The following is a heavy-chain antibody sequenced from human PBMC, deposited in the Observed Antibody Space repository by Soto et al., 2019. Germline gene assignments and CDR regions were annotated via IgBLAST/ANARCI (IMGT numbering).Heavy chain of an antibody. V-gene: IGHV3-21*01. CDR1: GFTFSSYS. CDR2: ISSSSSYI. CDR3: ARVPDDSSGWSNAFDI. Sequence: ESGGGLVKPGGSLRLSCAASGFTFSSYSMNWVRQAPGKGLEWVSSISSSSSYIYYADSVKGRFTISRDNAKNSLYLQMNSLRAEDTAVYYCARVPDDSSGWSNAFDIWGQGTMVTVSS. D-gene: IGHD6-19*01. J-gene: IGHJ3*02.